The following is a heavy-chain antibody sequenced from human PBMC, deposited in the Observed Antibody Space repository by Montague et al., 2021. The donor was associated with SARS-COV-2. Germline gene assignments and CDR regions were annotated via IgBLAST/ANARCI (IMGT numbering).Heavy chain of an antibody. V-gene: IGHV4-59*01. CDR2: IYYTGST. D-gene: IGHD4-17*01. J-gene: IGHJ6*02. Sequence: SETLSLTCTVSGGSIGTYYWNWIRRPPGKGLEWLGYIYYTGSTKYSPSLKSRVTISMDTSRDQFSLRLKSVTAADTAVYYCARDNYGDWGDHGLDVWGRGTTVVVSS. CDR3: ARDNYGDWGDHGLDV. CDR1: GGSIGTYY.